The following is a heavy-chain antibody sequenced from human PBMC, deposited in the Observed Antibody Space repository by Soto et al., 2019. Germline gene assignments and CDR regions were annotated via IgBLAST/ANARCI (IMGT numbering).Heavy chain of an antibody. D-gene: IGHD3-10*01. CDR3: TRVPRSHYGMDV. CDR2: TYYRSKWYN. J-gene: IGHJ6*02. CDR1: GDGVACNSAA. Sequence: SQTLSLTCAISGDGVACNSAAWKWIRQSPSRGLEWLGRTYYRSKWYNDYAVSVKSRITINPDTSKNQFSLQLNSVTPEDTAVYYCTRVPRSHYGMDVWGQGTTVTVSS. V-gene: IGHV6-1*01.